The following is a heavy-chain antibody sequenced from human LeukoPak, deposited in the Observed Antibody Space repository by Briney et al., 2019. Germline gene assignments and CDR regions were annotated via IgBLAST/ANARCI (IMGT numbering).Heavy chain of an antibody. CDR3: ARSNNWRLHAFDM. V-gene: IGHV5-51*01. Sequence: GESLKISCKGSGNSFATYWIGWVRQMPGKGLEWMGVIYPGDSDTIYSPSFQGQVTISADKSTSTAYLQWSSLKASDAAIYYCARSNNWRLHAFDMWGQGTMVTVSS. CDR2: IYPGDSDT. CDR1: GNSFATYW. J-gene: IGHJ3*02. D-gene: IGHD5-24*01.